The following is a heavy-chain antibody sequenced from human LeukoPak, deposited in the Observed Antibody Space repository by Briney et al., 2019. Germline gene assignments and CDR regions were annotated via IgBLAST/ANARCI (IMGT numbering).Heavy chain of an antibody. J-gene: IGHJ4*02. CDR3: ATHRGDSGSYYDAYYFDY. Sequence: SQTLSLTCTVSGGSISSGDYYWSWIRQPPGKGLEWIGYIYYSGSTYYNPSLKSRFTISVDTSKNQFSLKLSSVTAADTAVYYCATHRGDSGSYYDAYYFDYWGQGTLVTVSS. CDR1: GGSISSGDYY. V-gene: IGHV4-30-4*01. D-gene: IGHD1-26*01. CDR2: IYYSGST.